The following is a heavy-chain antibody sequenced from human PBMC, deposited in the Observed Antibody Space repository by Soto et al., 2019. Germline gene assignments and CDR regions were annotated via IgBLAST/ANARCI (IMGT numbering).Heavy chain of an antibody. Sequence: ASVKVSCKASGGTFSSYAISWVRQAPGQGLEWMGGIIPIFGTANYAQKFQGRVTITADESTSTAYMELSSLRSEDTAGYYCARNCIAARHTNWFGPWGQGTLVTVSS. CDR1: GGTFSSYA. CDR3: ARNCIAARHTNWFGP. CDR2: IIPIFGTA. D-gene: IGHD6-6*01. J-gene: IGHJ5*02. V-gene: IGHV1-69*13.